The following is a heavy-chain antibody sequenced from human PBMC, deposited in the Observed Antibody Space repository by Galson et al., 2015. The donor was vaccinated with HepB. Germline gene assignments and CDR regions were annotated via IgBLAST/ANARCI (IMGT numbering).Heavy chain of an antibody. D-gene: IGHD3-10*01. V-gene: IGHV3-33*01. CDR2: IWHDGSNK. Sequence: SLRLSCAASGFTFSSYGMHWVRQAPGKGLEWVAVIWHDGSNKYYADSVKGRFTISRDNSKNTLYLQMNSLRAEDTAVYYCARGHYGSGRNALDYWGQGTLVTVSS. J-gene: IGHJ4*02. CDR1: GFTFSSYG. CDR3: ARGHYGSGRNALDY.